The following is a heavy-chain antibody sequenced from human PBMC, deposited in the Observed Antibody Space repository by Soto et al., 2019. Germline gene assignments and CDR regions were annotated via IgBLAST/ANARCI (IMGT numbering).Heavy chain of an antibody. CDR3: ERTTGRHLDF. D-gene: IGHD4-4*01. J-gene: IGHJ4*02. CDR2: IDYSGTA. V-gene: IGHV4-39*01. Sequence: KSSETLSLTCTVSYGSISVSNVFWGWVRQPPGKGLEWIGNIDYSGTAYFNPSLGTRVTFTVDTSKNQFSLTLYSVTAADPAVYYCERTTGRHLDFWDPGILDTVSS. CDR1: YGSISVSNVF.